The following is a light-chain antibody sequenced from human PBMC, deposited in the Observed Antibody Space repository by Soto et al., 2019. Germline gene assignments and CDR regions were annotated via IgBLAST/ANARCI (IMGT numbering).Light chain of an antibody. Sequence: QSVLTQPTSVSGAPGQRVTISCTGSSSNIGAGYDVHWYQQVPGTAPKLLIYANSNRPSGVPDRFSGSKSGTSASLAITGLQAEDEADYYCQSYDNRRTGEVFGGGTKLTVL. V-gene: IGLV1-40*01. CDR2: ANS. CDR1: SSNIGAGYD. CDR3: QSYDNRRTGEV. J-gene: IGLJ2*01.